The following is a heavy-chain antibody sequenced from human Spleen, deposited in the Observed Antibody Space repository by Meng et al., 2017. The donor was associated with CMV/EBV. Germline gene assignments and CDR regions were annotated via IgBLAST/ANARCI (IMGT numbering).Heavy chain of an antibody. D-gene: IGHD2-21*01. Sequence: ASVKVSCKSSGTTFTNSYVQWVRQAPGQGLEWMGWILPDSGNTDFAQDFQGRVTLTTDTSISTAYMELSRLRSDDTAVYYCARGYCGGDCKWASWFDPWGQGTLVTVSS. CDR3: ARGYCGGDCKWASWFDP. J-gene: IGHJ5*02. CDR1: GTTFTNSY. CDR2: ILPDSGNT. V-gene: IGHV1-2*02.